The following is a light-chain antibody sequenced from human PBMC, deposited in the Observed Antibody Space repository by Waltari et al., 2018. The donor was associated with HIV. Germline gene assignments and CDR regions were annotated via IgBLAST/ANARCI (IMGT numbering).Light chain of an antibody. CDR2: GAY. Sequence: DIQMTQSPSSLSASVGDRVTITCRESQAIGTYFNWYQQKPGTAPRLLIYGAYNLQSGVPSRFIGSGSGTEFTLIISSLQSEDFATYFCQQSYTSPPTFGQGTRVEV. CDR1: QAIGTY. J-gene: IGKJ1*01. V-gene: IGKV1-39*01. CDR3: QQSYTSPPT.